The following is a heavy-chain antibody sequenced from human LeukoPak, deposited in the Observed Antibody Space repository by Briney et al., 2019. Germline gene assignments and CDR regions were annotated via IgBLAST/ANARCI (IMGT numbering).Heavy chain of an antibody. CDR1: GFTFSGSA. V-gene: IGHV3-73*01. J-gene: IGHJ6*02. Sequence: GGSLRLSCAASGFTFSGSAMHWVRQASGKGLEWVGRIRSKANSYATAYAASVKGRFTISRDDSENTAYLQMNSLKTEDTAVYYCTRNPTGGRGMDVWGQGTTVSVSS. CDR3: TRNPTGGRGMDV. CDR2: IRSKANSYAT. D-gene: IGHD1-26*01.